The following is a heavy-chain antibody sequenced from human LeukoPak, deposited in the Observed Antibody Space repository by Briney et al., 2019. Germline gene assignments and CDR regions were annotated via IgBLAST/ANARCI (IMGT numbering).Heavy chain of an antibody. Sequence: GESLKISCKGSGYSFTSYWIVWVRQMPGKGLEWMGIIYPGDSDTRYSPSFQGQVTMSADKSISTAYLQWNSLTASDTAMYYCAKTMVRGSTAFDIWGQGTMVTVSS. CDR3: AKTMVRGSTAFDI. J-gene: IGHJ3*02. CDR1: GYSFTSYW. CDR2: IYPGDSDT. V-gene: IGHV5-51*01. D-gene: IGHD3-10*01.